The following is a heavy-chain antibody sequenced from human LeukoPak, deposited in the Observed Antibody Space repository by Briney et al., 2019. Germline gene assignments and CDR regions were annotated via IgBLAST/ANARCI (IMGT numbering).Heavy chain of an antibody. D-gene: IGHD2-15*01. CDR2: IYTSGST. J-gene: IGHJ4*02. Sequence: TLSLTCTVSGGSISSGSYYWSWIRQPAGKGLEWIGRIYTSGSTNYNPSLKSRVTISVDTSKNQFSLKLSSVTAADTAVYYCARRYCSGGSCYFGIDYWGQGTLVTVSS. CDR1: GGSISSGSYY. CDR3: ARRYCSGGSCYFGIDY. V-gene: IGHV4-61*02.